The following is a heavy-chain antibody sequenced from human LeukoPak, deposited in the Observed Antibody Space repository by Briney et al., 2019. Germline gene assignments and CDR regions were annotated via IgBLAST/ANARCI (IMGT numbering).Heavy chain of an antibody. CDR1: GFKFRSCE. V-gene: IGHV3-48*03. J-gene: IGHJ3*02. Sequence: GGSLRLSCVAYGFKFRSCEMHWVSKATCTGPEWVSYIRGDGSSMDYADSVKGRFIFSGDHAKHSLFLAVDSLRAEAPARFYCARQFFSYGPPYPFDIWGQGTMVNV. CDR3: ARQFFSYGPPYPFDI. CDR2: IRGDGSSM. D-gene: IGHD5-18*01.